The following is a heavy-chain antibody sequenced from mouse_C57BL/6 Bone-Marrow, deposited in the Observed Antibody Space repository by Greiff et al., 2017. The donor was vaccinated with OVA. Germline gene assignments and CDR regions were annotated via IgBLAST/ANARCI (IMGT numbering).Heavy chain of an antibody. CDR3: AGNWLD. V-gene: IGHV1-42*01. CDR1: GYSFTGYY. CDR2: INPSTGGT. Sequence: VQLKQSGPELVKPGASVKISCKASGYSFTGYYMNWVKQSPEKSLEWIGEINPSTGGTTYNQKFKAKATLTVDKSSSTAYMQLKSLTSEDSAVYYCAGNWLDWGQGTTLTVSS. D-gene: IGHD2-1*01. J-gene: IGHJ2*01.